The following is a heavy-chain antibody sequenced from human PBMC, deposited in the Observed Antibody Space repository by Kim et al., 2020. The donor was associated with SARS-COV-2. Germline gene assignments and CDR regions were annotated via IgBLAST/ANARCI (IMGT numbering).Heavy chain of an antibody. CDR2: IYPGDSDT. V-gene: IGHV5-51*01. Sequence: GESLKISCKGSGYSFTSYWIDWVRQMPGKGLEWMGIIYPGDSDTRYSPSFQGQVTISADKSISTAYLQWSSLKASDTAMYYCARLPTYGDYYYYGMDVWGQGTTVTVSS. CDR3: ARLPTYGDYYYYGMDV. J-gene: IGHJ6*02. D-gene: IGHD4-17*01. CDR1: GYSFTSYW.